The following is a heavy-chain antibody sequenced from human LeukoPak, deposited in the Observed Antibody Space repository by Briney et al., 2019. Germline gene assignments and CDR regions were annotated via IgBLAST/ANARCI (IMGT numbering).Heavy chain of an antibody. CDR3: ARVTTPKGLRFLEWWFEYYYYMDV. Sequence: SETLSLTCAVYGGSFSGYYWSWIRQPPGKGLEWIGEINHSGSTNYNPSLKSRVTISVDTSKNQFSLKLSSVTAADTAVYYCARVTTPKGLRFLEWWFEYYYYMDVWGKGTTVTVSS. D-gene: IGHD3-3*01. V-gene: IGHV4-34*01. CDR1: GGSFSGYY. CDR2: INHSGST. J-gene: IGHJ6*03.